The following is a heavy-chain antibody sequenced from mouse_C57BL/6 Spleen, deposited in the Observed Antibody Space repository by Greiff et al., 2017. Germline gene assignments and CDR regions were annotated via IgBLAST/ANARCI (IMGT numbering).Heavy chain of an antibody. CDR1: GYTFTSYW. J-gene: IGHJ3*01. D-gene: IGHD3-2*02. CDR2: IDPSDSET. Sequence: QVQLQQPGAELVRPGSSVKLSCKASGYTFTSYWMHWVKQRPIQGLEWIGNIDPSDSETHYNQKFKDKATLTVDKSSSTAYMQLSSLTSEDSAVYYCARGGSSGYSWFAYWGQGTLVTVSA. V-gene: IGHV1-52*01. CDR3: ARGGSSGYSWFAY.